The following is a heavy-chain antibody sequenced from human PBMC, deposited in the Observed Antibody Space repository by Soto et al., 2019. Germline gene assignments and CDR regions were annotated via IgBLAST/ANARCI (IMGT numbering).Heavy chain of an antibody. J-gene: IGHJ4*02. D-gene: IGHD6-25*01. CDR2: INSDGSST. Sequence: PGGSLRLSCAASGFTLSGYWMHWVRQAPGKGLVWVSRINSDGSSTTYADSVKGRFTISRDNAKNTLYLQMNSLRAEDTAVYYCVRDRLDFDYWGQGTLVTVSS. CDR3: VRDRLDFDY. CDR1: GFTLSGYW. V-gene: IGHV3-74*03.